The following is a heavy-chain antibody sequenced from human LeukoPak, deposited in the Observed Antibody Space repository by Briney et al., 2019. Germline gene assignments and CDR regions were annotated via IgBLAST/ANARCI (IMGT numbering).Heavy chain of an antibody. CDR3: ARRGYGLFDY. D-gene: IGHD5-18*01. CDR1: GGSISSGGYY. V-gene: IGHV4-31*03. CDR2: IYYSGST. J-gene: IGHJ4*02. Sequence: SETLSLTCTVTGGSISSGGYYLSWIRQHPGKGLEWIGYIYYSGSTYYNPSLKSRVTISVDTSKNQFSLKLSSVTAADTAVYYCARRGYGLFDYWGQGTLVTVSS.